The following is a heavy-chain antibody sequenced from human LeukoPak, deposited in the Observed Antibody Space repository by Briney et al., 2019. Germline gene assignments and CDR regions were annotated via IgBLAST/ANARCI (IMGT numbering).Heavy chain of an antibody. Sequence: GGSLRLSCAASGFTFSSYGMHWVRQAPGKGLEWVAFIRYDGSNKYYAGSVKGRFTISRDNSKNTLYLQMNSLRAEDTAVYYCARNCYDSSGYYYYYYYMDVWGKGTTVTISS. CDR3: ARNCYDSSGYYYYYYYMDV. D-gene: IGHD3-22*01. CDR2: IRYDGSNK. CDR1: GFTFSSYG. V-gene: IGHV3-30*02. J-gene: IGHJ6*03.